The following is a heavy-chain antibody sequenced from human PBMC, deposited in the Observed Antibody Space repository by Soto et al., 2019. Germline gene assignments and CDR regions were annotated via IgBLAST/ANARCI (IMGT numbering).Heavy chain of an antibody. CDR1: GGTFSSYA. CDR3: ARAIFGVVPNWFDP. V-gene: IGHV1-69*06. J-gene: IGHJ5*02. Sequence: EASVKVSCKASGGTFSSYAISWVRQAPGQGLEWMGGIIPIFGTANYAQKFQGRVTITADKSTSTVYMELSSLRSEDTAVYYCARAIFGVVPNWFDPWGQGTLVTVSS. D-gene: IGHD3-3*01. CDR2: IIPIFGTA.